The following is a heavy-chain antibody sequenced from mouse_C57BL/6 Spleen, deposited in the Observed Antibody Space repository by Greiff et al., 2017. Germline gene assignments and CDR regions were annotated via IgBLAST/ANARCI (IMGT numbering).Heavy chain of an antibody. D-gene: IGHD4-1*01. Sequence: EVQLVESGGGLVQPGGSMKLSCAASGFTFSDAWMDWVRQSPEKGLEWVAEIRNKANNHATYYAESVKGRFTISRDDSKSSVYLQMNSLRAEDTGIYYCALGREGSPYYFDYWGQGTTLTVSS. V-gene: IGHV6-6*01. J-gene: IGHJ2*01. CDR1: GFTFSDAW. CDR3: ALGREGSPYYFDY. CDR2: IRNKANNHAT.